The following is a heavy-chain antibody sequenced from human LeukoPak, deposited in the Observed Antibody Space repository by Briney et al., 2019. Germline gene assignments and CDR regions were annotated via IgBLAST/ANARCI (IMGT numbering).Heavy chain of an antibody. D-gene: IGHD2-2*02. V-gene: IGHV4-59*02. Sequence: SESLSLTHTVACGSVSSDYWGWVRQPAGKGRGWIGYIYYSGSTNYTPSLKSLVTISVDTSKNQYSLKLSSVTAADTAVYYCARGRYCRSTSCYSSYYYMDVWGKGTTVTVSS. CDR1: CGSVSSDY. J-gene: IGHJ6*03. CDR2: IYYSGST. CDR3: ARGRYCRSTSCYSSYYYMDV.